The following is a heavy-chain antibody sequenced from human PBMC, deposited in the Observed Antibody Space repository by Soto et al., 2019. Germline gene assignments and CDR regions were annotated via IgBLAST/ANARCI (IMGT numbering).Heavy chain of an antibody. CDR2: MSYSGNTI. J-gene: IGHJ4*01. D-gene: IGHD3-10*01. CDR1: GFTFSISE. CDR3: ARGVEMATISVRYYFDS. V-gene: IGHV3-48*03. Sequence: EVQLVESGGGFVQPGGSLRLSCAASGFTFSISEMTWVRQAPGKGLEWLAFMSYSGNTIYYADSVRGRFSISRYNARNSMFLQMDSLRAEDTAVYYCARGVEMATISVRYYFDSGANGPLVTVSS.